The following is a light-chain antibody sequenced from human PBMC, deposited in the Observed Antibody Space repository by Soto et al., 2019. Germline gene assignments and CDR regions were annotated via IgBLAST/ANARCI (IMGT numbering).Light chain of an antibody. V-gene: IGKV1-39*01. J-gene: IGKJ3*01. Sequence: DIQMTQKQSSRSASVGDRVTVTCRAGQSISRYLNLYQQRPGKAPKLLIYSASTLQTGVPSRFSGSGSGTDFTLTISSLQPEDFATYYCQQSYNGPFTFGPGSKVDIK. CDR2: SAS. CDR1: QSISRY. CDR3: QQSYNGPFT.